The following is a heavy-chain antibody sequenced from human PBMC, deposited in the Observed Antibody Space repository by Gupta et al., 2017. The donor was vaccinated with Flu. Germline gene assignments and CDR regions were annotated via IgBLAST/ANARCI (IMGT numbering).Heavy chain of an antibody. Sequence: QLQLQESGPGLVTPSETLSLTCTVSGGSIRSSSYYWGWSRQPPGKGLEWIGSIYYSGSTDYNPSLKSRVTISVDTSKNQFSLKLSSVTAADTAVYYCARLYVPAWYFDLWGRGTLVTVSS. V-gene: IGHV4-39*01. D-gene: IGHD2-2*02. CDR2: IYYSGST. CDR1: GGSIRSSSYY. CDR3: ARLYVPAWYFDL. J-gene: IGHJ2*01.